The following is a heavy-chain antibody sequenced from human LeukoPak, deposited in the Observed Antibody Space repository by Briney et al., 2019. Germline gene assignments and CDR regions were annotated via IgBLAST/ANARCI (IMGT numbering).Heavy chain of an antibody. D-gene: IGHD6-19*01. CDR1: GFTFSSYA. V-gene: IGHV3-23*01. CDR2: ISGSGGST. CDR3: ANRLSSGWYGMKY. J-gene: IGHJ4*02. Sequence: GGSLRLSCAASGFTFSSYAMSWVRQAPGEGLEWVSAISGSGGSTYYADSVKGRFTISRDNSKNTLYLQMNSLRAEDTAVYYCANRLSSGWYGMKYWGQGTLVTVSS.